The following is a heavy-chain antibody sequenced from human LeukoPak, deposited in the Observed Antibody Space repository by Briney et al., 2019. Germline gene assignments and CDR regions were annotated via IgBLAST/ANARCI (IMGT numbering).Heavy chain of an antibody. V-gene: IGHV4-59*01. CDR3: ARDGGYCSSISCPGLDY. J-gene: IGHJ4*02. Sequence: SETLSLTCTVSGGSISSYYWSWIRQPPGKGLEWIGYIYYSGSTNYNPSLKSRVTISVDTSKNQFSLKLSSVTAADTAVYYCARDGGYCSSISCPGLDYWGQGTLVTVSS. D-gene: IGHD2-2*01. CDR1: GGSISSYY. CDR2: IYYSGST.